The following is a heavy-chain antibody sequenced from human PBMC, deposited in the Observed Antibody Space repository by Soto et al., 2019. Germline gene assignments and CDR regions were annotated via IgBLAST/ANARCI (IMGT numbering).Heavy chain of an antibody. D-gene: IGHD3-10*01. CDR2: IYSGGST. Sequence: EVQLVESGGGLVQPGGSLRLSCAASGFTVSSNYMSWVRQAPGKGLEWVSVIYSGGSTYYADSVKGRFTISRHNSKNTLYLQMNILRAEDTAVYYCARDRGRITMVRGVVKGYYYMDVWGKGTTVTVSS. V-gene: IGHV3-53*04. CDR1: GFTVSSNY. J-gene: IGHJ6*03. CDR3: ARDRGRITMVRGVVKGYYYMDV.